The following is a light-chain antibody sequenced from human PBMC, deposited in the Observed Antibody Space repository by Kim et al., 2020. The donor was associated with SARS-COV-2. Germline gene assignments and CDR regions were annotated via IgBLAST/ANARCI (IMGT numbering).Light chain of an antibody. V-gene: IGKV1-39*01. CDR2: AAN. Sequence: DIQMTQSPSSLSASVGDRVTITCRASQSITTYLNWYQQKPGKAPKLLIYAANSLQSGVPSRFSGSGSGTDFTLTISSLQPEEFATYYCQQSYSFPFTFGPGTKVDIK. CDR3: QQSYSFPFT. J-gene: IGKJ3*01. CDR1: QSITTY.